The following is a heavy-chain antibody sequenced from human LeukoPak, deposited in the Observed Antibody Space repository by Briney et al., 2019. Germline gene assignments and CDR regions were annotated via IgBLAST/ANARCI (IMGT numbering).Heavy chain of an antibody. J-gene: IGHJ3*02. D-gene: IGHD2-21*02. Sequence: GGSLRLSCAASGFTFSSYWMHWVRQAPGKGLVWVSRINSDRSSTSYADSVKGRFTISRDNAKNTLYLQMNSLRAEDTAVYYCARVPAQHIVVVTHDAFDIWGQGTMVTVSS. CDR1: GFTFSSYW. V-gene: IGHV3-74*01. CDR2: INSDRSST. CDR3: ARVPAQHIVVVTHDAFDI.